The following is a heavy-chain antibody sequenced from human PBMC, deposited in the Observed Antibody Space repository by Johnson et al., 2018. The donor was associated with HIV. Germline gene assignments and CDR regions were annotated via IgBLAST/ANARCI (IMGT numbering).Heavy chain of an antibody. Sequence: QVQLVESGGGVVQPGRSLRLSCVASRFTFSTYAMHWVRQAPGKGLAWVAVIWYAGRNKYYADSVKGRVTISRDNSKNTLYLQMNSLRAEDTAVYYCAKLRWAPRAFDIWGQGTMVTVSS. CDR2: IWYAGRNK. J-gene: IGHJ3*02. CDR3: AKLRWAPRAFDI. D-gene: IGHD4-23*01. V-gene: IGHV3-30*18. CDR1: RFTFSTYA.